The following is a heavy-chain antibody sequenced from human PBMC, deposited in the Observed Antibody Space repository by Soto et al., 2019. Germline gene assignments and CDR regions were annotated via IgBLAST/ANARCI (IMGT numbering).Heavy chain of an antibody. V-gene: IGHV3-23*01. Sequence: EVQLLESGGGLVQPGGSLRLSCAASGFTFSSYAMSWVRQAPGKGLEWVSAISGSGGSTYYADSVKGRFTISRDNSKNTLYLQMNSLRAEDTAVYYCAKDWVVVVAAPVDWFDPWGQGTLVTVSS. CDR1: GFTFSSYA. J-gene: IGHJ5*02. CDR3: AKDWVVVVAAPVDWFDP. D-gene: IGHD2-15*01. CDR2: ISGSGGST.